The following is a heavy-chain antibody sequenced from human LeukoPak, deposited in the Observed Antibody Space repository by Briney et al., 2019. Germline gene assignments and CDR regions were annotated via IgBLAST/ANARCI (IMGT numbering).Heavy chain of an antibody. J-gene: IGHJ3*02. V-gene: IGHV3-30-3*01. CDR1: GFTFSSYA. Sequence: PGRSLRLSCAASGFTFSSYAMHWVRQAPGKGLEWVAVISYDGSNKYYADSVKGRFTISRDNSKNTLYLQMNSLRAEDTAVYSCAKEGRFGAFDIWGQGTMVTVSS. CDR2: ISYDGSNK. D-gene: IGHD3-10*01. CDR3: AKEGRFGAFDI.